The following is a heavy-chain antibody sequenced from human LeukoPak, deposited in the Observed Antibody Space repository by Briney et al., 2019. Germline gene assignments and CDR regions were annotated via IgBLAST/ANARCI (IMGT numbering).Heavy chain of an antibody. Sequence: ASVKVSCKASGYTFTGYYMHWVRQAPGQGLEWMGRINPNSGGTNYAQKFQGRVTMTRDTSISTAYMELSRLRSDDTAVYYCARDLDYYDSSGYYSYFDCWGQGTLVTVSS. V-gene: IGHV1-2*06. CDR2: INPNSGGT. J-gene: IGHJ4*02. CDR3: ARDLDYYDSSGYYSYFDC. CDR1: GYTFTGYY. D-gene: IGHD3-22*01.